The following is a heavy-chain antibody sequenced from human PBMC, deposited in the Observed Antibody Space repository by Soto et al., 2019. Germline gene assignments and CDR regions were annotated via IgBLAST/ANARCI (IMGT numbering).Heavy chain of an antibody. Sequence: QVHLQQWGAGLLKPSETLSLTCAVYGGSVNGYYWNWIRQPPGKGLEWIGEINHTGGTHHNPSLHSRVTMSVDTSKNQFSLRLSSATAADTAIYYCATRITVFGLLIPPFDPWGQGTQVTVSS. V-gene: IGHV4-34*02. D-gene: IGHD3-3*01. CDR2: INHTGGT. CDR1: GGSVNGYY. CDR3: ATRITVFGLLIPPFDP. J-gene: IGHJ5*02.